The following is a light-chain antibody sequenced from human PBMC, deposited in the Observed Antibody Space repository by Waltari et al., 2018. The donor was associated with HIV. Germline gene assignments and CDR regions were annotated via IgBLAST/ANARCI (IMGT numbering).Light chain of an antibody. J-gene: IGLJ3*02. Sequence: SYALTQPASASVAQGETARITCGGDNIGTRTVHWYQQKPGQAPIMVIYADHDRPSGIPERFSVASSGNTATLTINRVEVGDEADYYCQVWHTNVCYREFGGGTKL. CDR3: QVWHTNVCYRE. V-gene: IGLV3-21*01. CDR2: ADH. CDR1: NIGTRT.